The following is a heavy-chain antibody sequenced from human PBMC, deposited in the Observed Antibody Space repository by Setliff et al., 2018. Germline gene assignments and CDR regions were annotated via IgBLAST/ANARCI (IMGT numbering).Heavy chain of an antibody. Sequence: ASVKVSCKGSGYRFIVYYIHWVRQTPGKGLEWMGRVDPKDGQAIYAKKFQGRLTINADTSIDTAYMELSSLTSEDTAVYYCATDLAIRGVQFDYWGRGTLVTVSS. CDR1: GYRFIVYY. D-gene: IGHD3-10*01. CDR3: ATDLAIRGVQFDY. CDR2: VDPKDGQA. V-gene: IGHV1-69-2*01. J-gene: IGHJ4*02.